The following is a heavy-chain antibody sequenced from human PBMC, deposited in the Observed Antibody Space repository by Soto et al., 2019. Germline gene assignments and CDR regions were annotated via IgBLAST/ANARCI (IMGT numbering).Heavy chain of an antibody. D-gene: IGHD6-25*01. Sequence: GGSLRLSCEASGFTFCNYAMTCVRQGPEKGLECVAALSGSATNTYYADSVKGRFTISRHNSKNTMHLQMNRLRVDDPALYYCTPHLFLSSRTPPAAVWGQGTPVPVSS. V-gene: IGHV3-23*01. J-gene: IGHJ6*02. CDR1: GFTFCNYA. CDR2: LSGSATNT. CDR3: TPHLFLSSRTPPAAV.